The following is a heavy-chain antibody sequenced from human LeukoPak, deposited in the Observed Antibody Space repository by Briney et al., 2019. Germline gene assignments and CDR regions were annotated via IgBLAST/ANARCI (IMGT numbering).Heavy chain of an antibody. Sequence: SETLSLTCTVSGGSISGYYWSWIRQPPGKGLEWIGYIYYNGNTNYNPSLKSRVTISVDTSKNQFSLKLSSVTAADTAVYYCARRRGDYYGSGSYYKGWFDPWGQGTLVTVSS. D-gene: IGHD3-10*01. CDR1: GGSISGYY. V-gene: IGHV4-59*08. CDR3: ARRRGDYYGSGSYYKGWFDP. J-gene: IGHJ5*02. CDR2: IYYNGNT.